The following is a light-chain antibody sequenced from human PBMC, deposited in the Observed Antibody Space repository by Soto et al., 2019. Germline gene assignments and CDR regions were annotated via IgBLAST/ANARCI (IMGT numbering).Light chain of an antibody. CDR2: SDN. J-gene: IGLJ1*01. V-gene: IGLV1-44*01. CDR3: AAWDDTRNGPV. Sequence: SVLAQPPSASGTPGQRVSISCSGSSSNIESNSVNWYRHLPGTAPKLLIYSDNQRPSGVPDRISGSKSGTSASLAISGLQSEDEADYYCAAWDDTRNGPVFGTGTKVTVL. CDR1: SSNIESNS.